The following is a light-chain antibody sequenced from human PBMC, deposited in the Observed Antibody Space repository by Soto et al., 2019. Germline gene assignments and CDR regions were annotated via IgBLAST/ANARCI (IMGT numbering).Light chain of an antibody. V-gene: IGKV1-17*01. CDR1: QGIRSD. CDR3: LQHSSYPLT. CDR2: TAS. Sequence: DIQMTQSPSSLSASVGDRVTITRRASQGIRSDLAWYQQKPGSAPKRLIFTASSLQSGVPSRFSGSGSGTEFTLTISSLQPEDFATYFCLQHSSYPLTFGGWTKLEIK. J-gene: IGKJ4*01.